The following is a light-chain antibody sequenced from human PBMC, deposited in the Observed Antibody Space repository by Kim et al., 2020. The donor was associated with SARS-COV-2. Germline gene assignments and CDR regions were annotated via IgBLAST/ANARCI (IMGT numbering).Light chain of an antibody. V-gene: IGLV2-8*01. CDR1: SSDVGGYNY. Sequence: PGQSVTISCTGTSSDVGGYNYVSWYQQHPGKAPKLMIYEVSKRPSGVPHRFSGSKSGNTASLTVSGLQAEDEADYYCSSYAGSNNVFGTGTKVTVL. CDR3: SSYAGSNNV. CDR2: EVS. J-gene: IGLJ1*01.